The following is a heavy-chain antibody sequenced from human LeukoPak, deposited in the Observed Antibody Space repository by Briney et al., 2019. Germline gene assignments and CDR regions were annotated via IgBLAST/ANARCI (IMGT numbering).Heavy chain of an antibody. CDR3: ASSRTGYCSGGSCYGTIWFDP. V-gene: IGHV1-2*02. D-gene: IGHD2-15*01. CDR1: GYTFTGYY. J-gene: IGHJ5*02. Sequence: ASVKVSCKASGYTFTGYYMHWVRQAPEQGLEWMGWINPNSGGTNYAQKFQGRVTMTRDTSISTAYMELSRLRSDDTAVYYCASSRTGYCSGGSCYGTIWFDPWGQGTLVTVSS. CDR2: INPNSGGT.